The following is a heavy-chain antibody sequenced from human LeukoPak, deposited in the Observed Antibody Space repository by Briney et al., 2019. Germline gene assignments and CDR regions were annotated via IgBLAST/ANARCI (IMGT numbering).Heavy chain of an antibody. D-gene: IGHD2-15*01. CDR1: GFTFSTFW. CDR2: IKGDESER. Sequence: GGSLRLSCAASGFTFSTFWMSWVRQAPGRELEWVANIKGDESERYYVDSVKGRFTISRDNAKSSLYLQMNSLRVEDTAVYYCARVRWPGAKYWGQGTLVTVSS. V-gene: IGHV3-7*01. J-gene: IGHJ4*02. CDR3: ARVRWPGAKY.